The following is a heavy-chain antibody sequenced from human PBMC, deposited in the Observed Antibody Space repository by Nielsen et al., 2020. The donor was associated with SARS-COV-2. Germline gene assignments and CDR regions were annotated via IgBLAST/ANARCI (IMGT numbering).Heavy chain of an antibody. CDR1: GFTFSSYS. V-gene: IGHV3-21*05. J-gene: IGHJ5*02. D-gene: IGHD2-2*01. CDR2: ISIGGSYI. CDR3: VRDPDLACSGTGCFGWFDT. Sequence: GESLKISCAASGFTFSSYSMHWVRQAPGKGLEWVSYISIGGSYIFYADSLKGRFAISRDNARNSLYLQMNSLRVEDTALYYCVRDPDLACSGTGCFGWFDTWGQGTLVTVSS.